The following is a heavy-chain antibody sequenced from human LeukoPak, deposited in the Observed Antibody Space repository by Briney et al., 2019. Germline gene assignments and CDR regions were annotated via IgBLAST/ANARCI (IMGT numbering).Heavy chain of an antibody. Sequence: PGGSLRLSCAASGFTFSSYGMHWVRQAPGKGLEWVAVIWYDGSNKYYADSVKGRFTISRDNSKNTLYLQMNSLRAEDTAVYYCAKDDHCSSTSCDGNWFDPWGQGTLVTVSS. V-gene: IGHV3-33*06. J-gene: IGHJ5*02. CDR2: IWYDGSNK. CDR1: GFTFSSYG. CDR3: AKDDHCSSTSCDGNWFDP. D-gene: IGHD2-2*01.